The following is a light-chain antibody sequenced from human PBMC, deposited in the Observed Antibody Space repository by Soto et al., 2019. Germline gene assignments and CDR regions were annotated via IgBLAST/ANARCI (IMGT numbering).Light chain of an antibody. CDR1: NSNIGTNT. Sequence: QSVLTQPPSASGTPGQTVAISCSGSNSNIGTNTVNWYQQFPGTAPKLLIYGNNQRPSGVPDRFSGSKSDTSASLAISVLLSEDESDYYRAAWDDSLTGCVFGGGTQLTVL. CDR2: GNN. CDR3: AAWDDSLTGCV. V-gene: IGLV1-44*01. J-gene: IGLJ3*02.